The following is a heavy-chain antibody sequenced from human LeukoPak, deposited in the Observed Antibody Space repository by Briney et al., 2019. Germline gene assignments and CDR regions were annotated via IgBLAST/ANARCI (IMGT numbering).Heavy chain of an antibody. CDR1: GFTFSSYW. J-gene: IGHJ4*02. V-gene: IGHV3-7*01. D-gene: IGHD3-22*01. CDR2: IKQDGSEK. Sequence: GGSLRLSCAASGFTFSSYWMSWVRQAPGKGLEWVANIKQDGSEKYYVDSVKGRFPISRDNAKNSLYLQMNSLRAEDTAVYYCATEDYYDSSGYYFDYWGQGTLVTVSS. CDR3: ATEDYYDSSGYYFDY.